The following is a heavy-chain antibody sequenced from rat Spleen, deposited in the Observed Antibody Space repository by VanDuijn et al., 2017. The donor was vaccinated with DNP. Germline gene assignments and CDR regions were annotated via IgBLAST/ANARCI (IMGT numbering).Heavy chain of an antibody. CDR2: IWGDGNT. D-gene: IGHD5-1*01. CDR1: GFSLTNYG. J-gene: IGHJ4*01. CDR3: TRESWGYVMDA. V-gene: IGHV2S75*01. Sequence: QVQLKESGPVLVQASETLSLTCTVSGFSLTNYGVIWVRQSPGKGLEWMGIIWGDGNTDHNSALNTRLRINRDISKRKVFLKMNSLQTDDTAIYYCTRESWGYVMDAWGQGASVTVSS.